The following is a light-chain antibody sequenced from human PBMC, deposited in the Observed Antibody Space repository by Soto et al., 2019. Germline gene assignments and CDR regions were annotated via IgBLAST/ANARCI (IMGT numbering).Light chain of an antibody. Sequence: EFVLTQSPGTLSLSPGERATLSCRASRSVSSSDLAWYQQKPGQAPRLLIYSASSRATGIPDRFSGSGSGTDFTLTISGLEPEDFAVYYCHHYGSSPTFGQGTKVDIK. J-gene: IGKJ1*01. CDR1: RSVSSSD. CDR3: HHYGSSPT. V-gene: IGKV3-20*01. CDR2: SAS.